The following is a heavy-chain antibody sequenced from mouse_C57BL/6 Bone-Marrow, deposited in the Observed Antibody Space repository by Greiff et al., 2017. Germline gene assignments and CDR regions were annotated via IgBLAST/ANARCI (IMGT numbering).Heavy chain of an antibody. CDR3: ARPYYSMDY. CDR1: GFTFSSYT. Sequence: EVKVVESGGGLVKPGGSLKLSCAASGFTFSSYTMSWVRQTPEKRLEWVATISGGGGYTYYPDSVKGRFTISRDNAKNTLYLQMSSLRSEDTALYYCARPYYSMDYWGQGTSVTVSS. V-gene: IGHV5-9*01. CDR2: ISGGGGYT. J-gene: IGHJ4*01.